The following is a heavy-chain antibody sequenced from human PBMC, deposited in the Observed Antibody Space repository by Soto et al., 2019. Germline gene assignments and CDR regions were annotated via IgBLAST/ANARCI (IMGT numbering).Heavy chain of an antibody. CDR3: ARDSAEYSSSWVYFQH. J-gene: IGHJ1*01. V-gene: IGHV4-31*02. CDR2: IYYSGST. CDR1: GGSISSGGYY. Sequence: PSETLSLTCTVSGGSISSGGYYWSWIRQHPGKGLEWIGYIYYSGSTYYNPSLKSRVTISVDTSKNQFSLKLSSVTAADTAVYYCARDSAEYSSSWVYFQHWGQGTLVTVSS. D-gene: IGHD6-6*01.